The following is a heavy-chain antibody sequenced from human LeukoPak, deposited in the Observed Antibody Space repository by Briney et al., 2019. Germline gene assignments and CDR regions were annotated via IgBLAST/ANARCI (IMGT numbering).Heavy chain of an antibody. CDR2: VRRKMDGGTT. D-gene: IGHD1-26*01. CDR1: GFTLGDYA. Sequence: GGSLRLSCTGSGFTLGDYAMSWVRQAPGKGLEWVGFVRRKMDGGTTDYAAYVKGRFTISRDDSENIAYLQMDSLKSEDTAMYHCTRDVGHGTDRRGMDVWGQGTTVTVSS. J-gene: IGHJ6*02. CDR3: TRDVGHGTDRRGMDV. V-gene: IGHV3-49*04.